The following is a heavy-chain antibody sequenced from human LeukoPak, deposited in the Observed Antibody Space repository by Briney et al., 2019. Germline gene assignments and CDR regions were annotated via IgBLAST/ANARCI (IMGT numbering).Heavy chain of an antibody. CDR2: ISYDGSNK. CDR3: ARDGPFIAVAGTSPYGMDV. CDR1: GFTFSSYA. V-gene: IGHV3-30-3*01. D-gene: IGHD6-19*01. Sequence: GRSLRLSCAASGFTFSSYAMHRVRQAPGKGLEWVAVISYDGSNKYYADSVKGRFTISRDNSKNTLCLQMNSLRSDDTAVYYCARDGPFIAVAGTSPYGMDVWGQGTTVTVSS. J-gene: IGHJ6*02.